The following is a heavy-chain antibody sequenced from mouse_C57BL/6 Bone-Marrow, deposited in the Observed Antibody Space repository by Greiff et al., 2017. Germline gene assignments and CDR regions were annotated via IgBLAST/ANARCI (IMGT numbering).Heavy chain of an antibody. CDR1: GYTFTSYW. CDR3: ARYYGSYFDY. V-gene: IGHV1-64*01. J-gene: IGHJ2*01. D-gene: IGHD1-1*01. CDR2: IHPNSGST. Sequence: VQLQQSGTVLARPGASVKLSCKASGYTFTSYWMHWVKQRPGQGLEWIGMIHPNSGSTNYNEKFKSKATLTVDKSSSTAYMQLSSLTSEDSAVYYCARYYGSYFDYWGQGTTLTVSS.